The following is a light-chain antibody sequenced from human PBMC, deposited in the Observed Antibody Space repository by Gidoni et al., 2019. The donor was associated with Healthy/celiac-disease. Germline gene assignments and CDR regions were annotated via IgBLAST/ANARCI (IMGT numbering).Light chain of an antibody. CDR2: GAS. CDR1: QSVSSN. J-gene: IGKJ1*01. CDR3: QQYNNWPPWT. V-gene: IGKV3-15*01. Sequence: EIVMTQSPATLSVSPGERATLSCRASQSVSSNLAWYQQKPGQAPRLLIYGASTRATVIPARFSGSGSGTEFTLTISSLQSEDFAVYYCQQYNNWPPWTFXXXTKVEIK.